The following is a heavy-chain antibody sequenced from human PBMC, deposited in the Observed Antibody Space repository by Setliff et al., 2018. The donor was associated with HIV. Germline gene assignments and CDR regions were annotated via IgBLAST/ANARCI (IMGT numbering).Heavy chain of an antibody. D-gene: IGHD2-2*01. V-gene: IGHV4-4*08. CDR3: ARAISKAFDI. Sequence: SETLSLTCTVSGGSISSYYWSWIRQPPGKGLEWIGHMYISGSTTYNPSLKSRVTLSVDTSRNQFSLNLSSVTAADTAVYYCARAISKAFDIWGQGTMVTVSS. CDR1: GGSISSYY. CDR2: MYISGST. J-gene: IGHJ3*02.